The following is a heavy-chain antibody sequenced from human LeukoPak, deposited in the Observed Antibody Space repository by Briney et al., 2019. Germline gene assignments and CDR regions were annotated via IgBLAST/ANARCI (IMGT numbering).Heavy chain of an antibody. CDR2: ISAYNGNT. V-gene: IGHV1-18*01. D-gene: IGHD3-3*01. J-gene: IGHJ6*03. Sequence: ASVKVSCKASGYTFTRYGISWVRQAPGQGLEWMGWISAYNGNTNYAQKLQGRVTMTTDTSTSTAYMELRSLRSDDTAVYYCARGRPRSGYYVGYYYSYYYMDVWGKGTTVTVSS. CDR1: GYTFTRYG. CDR3: ARGRPRSGYYVGYYYSYYYMDV.